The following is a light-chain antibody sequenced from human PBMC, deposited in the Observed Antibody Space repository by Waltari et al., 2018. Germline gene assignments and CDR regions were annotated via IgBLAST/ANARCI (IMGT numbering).Light chain of an antibody. V-gene: IGLV2-14*03. CDR3: SYYPDTHTPVV. Sequence: QSALTQPASVSGSPGPSVTISCPGVSRGGEVYRIISWFRQHPGKAPKLILYDVSNRASDISNRFSGYKSGNTASLTISRLQADDEADYFCSYYPDTHTPVVFGGGTKLTV. CDR2: DVS. J-gene: IGLJ2*01. CDR1: SRGGEVYRI.